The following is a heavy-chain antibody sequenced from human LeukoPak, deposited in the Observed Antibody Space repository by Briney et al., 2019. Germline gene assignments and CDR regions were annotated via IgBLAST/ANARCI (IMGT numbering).Heavy chain of an antibody. J-gene: IGHJ3*02. Sequence: GGSLRLSCAASGFTFSTYDMRWVGQAPGKGLEWVSAISGSGGSTYYADSVKGRFTISRDNAKNTLYLQMNSLRAEDTAIYYCARDSPTFDIWGQGTMVTVSS. V-gene: IGHV3-23*01. CDR1: GFTFSTYD. CDR2: ISGSGGST. CDR3: ARDSPTFDI.